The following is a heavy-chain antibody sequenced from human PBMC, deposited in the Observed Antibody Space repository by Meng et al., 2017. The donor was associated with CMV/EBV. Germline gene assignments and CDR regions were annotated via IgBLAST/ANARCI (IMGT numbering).Heavy chain of an antibody. D-gene: IGHD2-2*02. CDR1: GFTFSSYA. Sequence: GESLKISCAASGFTFSSYAMHWVRQAPGKGLEWVAVISYDGSNKYYADSVKGRFTISRDNSKNTLYLQMNSLRAEDTAVYYCARMDIVVVPAAILVGAFDIWGQGTMVTVSS. J-gene: IGHJ3*02. V-gene: IGHV3-30-3*01. CDR2: ISYDGSNK. CDR3: ARMDIVVVPAAILVGAFDI.